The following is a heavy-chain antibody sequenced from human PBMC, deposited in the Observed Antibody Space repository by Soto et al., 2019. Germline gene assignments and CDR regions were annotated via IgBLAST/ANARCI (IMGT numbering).Heavy chain of an antibody. CDR3: ARDHSNNDNVWWLDP. Sequence: QVQLVQSGAEVKKPGASVKVSCKASGYTFTSHYMHWVRQAPGQGLEWMGVINPGGGNTNYAQKFQGRVTITRDTSTSTFYMELSSLRSEDTAVYYCARDHSNNDNVWWLDPWGQGTLVTVSS. J-gene: IGHJ5*02. D-gene: IGHD3-16*01. CDR2: INPGGGNT. CDR1: GYTFTSHY. V-gene: IGHV1-46*03.